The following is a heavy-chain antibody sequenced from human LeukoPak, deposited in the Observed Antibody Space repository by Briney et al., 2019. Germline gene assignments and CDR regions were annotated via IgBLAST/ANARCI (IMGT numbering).Heavy chain of an antibody. CDR1: GYSFTSYW. J-gene: IGHJ4*02. CDR3: ARLGYYDSSGYYHRPGILDY. D-gene: IGHD3-22*01. V-gene: IGHV5-51*01. CDR2: IYPGDSDT. Sequence: GESLKISCKGSGYSFTSYWIGWVRQMPGKGLEWMGIIYPGDSDTRCSPSFQGQVTISADKSISTAYLQWSSLKASDTAMYYCARLGYYDSSGYYHRPGILDYWGQGTLVTVSS.